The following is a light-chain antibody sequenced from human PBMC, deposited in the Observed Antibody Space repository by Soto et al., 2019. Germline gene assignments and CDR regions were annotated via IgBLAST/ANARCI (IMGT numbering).Light chain of an antibody. J-gene: IGKJ2*01. CDR3: QQRSNWYT. CDR1: QSVNSF. Sequence: EIVLTQSPATLSLSPGERATLSCRASQSVNSFLAWYQQKPGQAPRLLIYDASNRATGIPARFSGSGAGTDFTITISSLEPEEFAVYYCQQRSNWYTFGQGTKLEIK. V-gene: IGKV3-11*01. CDR2: DAS.